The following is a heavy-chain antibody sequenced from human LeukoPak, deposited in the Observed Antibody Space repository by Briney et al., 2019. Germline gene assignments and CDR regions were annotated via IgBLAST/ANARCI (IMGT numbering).Heavy chain of an antibody. J-gene: IGHJ4*02. CDR1: GFTFSNNW. D-gene: IGHD6-19*01. Sequence: PGGSLRLSCAASGFTFSNNWMSWVRQAPGKGLEWVAHIKEDGSEKYYVDSVKGRFTISRDNAKNSLYLQMNSLRAEDTAVYYCARDIAVAGLLDYWGQGTLVTVSS. CDR3: ARDIAVAGLLDY. V-gene: IGHV3-7*01. CDR2: IKEDGSEK.